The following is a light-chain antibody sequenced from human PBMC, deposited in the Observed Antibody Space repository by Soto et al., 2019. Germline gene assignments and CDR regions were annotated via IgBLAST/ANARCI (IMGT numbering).Light chain of an antibody. Sequence: EIVLTQSPATLSLPPGERATLSCRASQSVSSYLAWYQQKPGQAPRLLIYDASKRATDIPVRFSGSGSGIDFTLTISSLEPEDFAVYYCQQFNNWPLTFGGGTKVDIK. CDR2: DAS. CDR3: QQFNNWPLT. CDR1: QSVSSY. J-gene: IGKJ4*01. V-gene: IGKV3-11*01.